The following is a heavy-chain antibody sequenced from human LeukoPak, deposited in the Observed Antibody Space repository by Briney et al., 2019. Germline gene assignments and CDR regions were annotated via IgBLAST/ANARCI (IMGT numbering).Heavy chain of an antibody. V-gene: IGHV3-66*01. CDR3: ARELTTFYYDISGYYGHAFDI. CDR1: GFTVSSNY. D-gene: IGHD3-22*01. J-gene: IGHJ3*02. CDR2: IYSGGGT. Sequence: GGSLRLSCAASGFTVSSNYMSWIRQAPGKGLEWVSVIYSGGGTYYADSVKGRFTISRDNSKNTLFLQMNSLRAEDTAVYYCARELTTFYYDISGYYGHAFDIWGQGTMVTVSS.